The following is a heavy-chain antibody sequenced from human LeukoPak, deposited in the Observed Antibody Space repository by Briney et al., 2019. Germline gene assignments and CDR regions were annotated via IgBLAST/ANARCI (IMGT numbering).Heavy chain of an antibody. V-gene: IGHV3-23*01. J-gene: IGHJ6*02. D-gene: IGHD2-15*01. CDR3: AKGVAYYYYYGVDV. CDR1: GFTFNIYA. CDR2: ISGSGGST. Sequence: GGSLRLSCAPSGFTFNIYAMRWVRQAPGKGVEWVSAISGSGGSTYYADSVKGRFTMSRDNSKNRLYLQMNSLRAEDTAVYYCAKGVAYYYYYGVDVWGQGTTVTVSS.